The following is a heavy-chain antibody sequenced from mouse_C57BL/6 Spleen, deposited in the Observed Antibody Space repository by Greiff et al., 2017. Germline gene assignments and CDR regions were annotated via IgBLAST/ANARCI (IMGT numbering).Heavy chain of an antibody. CDR2: INPNNGGT. J-gene: IGHJ1*03. Sequence: EVQLQQSGPELVKPGASVKISCKASGYTFTDYYMNWVKQSHGKSLEWIGDINPNNGGTSYNQKFKGKATLTVDKSSSTAYMELRSLTSEDSAVYYCARSFKLYVDVWGTGTTVTVSS. V-gene: IGHV1-26*01. CDR3: ARSFKLYVDV. CDR1: GYTFTDYY.